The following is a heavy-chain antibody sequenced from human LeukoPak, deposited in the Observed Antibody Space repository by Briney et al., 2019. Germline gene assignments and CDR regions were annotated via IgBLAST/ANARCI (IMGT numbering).Heavy chain of an antibody. CDR3: ARDTFTYGGYSVDY. V-gene: IGHV3-30*04. CDR2: ISYGRSNK. CDR1: GFTFSSYA. Sequence: PGRSLRLSCAASGFTFSSYAMHWVRQAPGKGLEWVAVISYGRSNKYYADSVKGRFTISRDNSKNTLYLQMNSLSAEDTAVFYCARDTFTYGGYSVDYWGQGTLVTVSS. J-gene: IGHJ4*02. D-gene: IGHD4-23*01.